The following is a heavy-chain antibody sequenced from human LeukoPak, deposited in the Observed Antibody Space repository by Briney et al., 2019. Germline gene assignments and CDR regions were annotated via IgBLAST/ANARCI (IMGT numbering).Heavy chain of an antibody. D-gene: IGHD5-12*01. CDR1: GYSFTSYW. CDR2: IYPGDSDT. J-gene: IGHJ4*02. CDR3: ARQSGYDKNFDY. Sequence: RGESLKIPCKGSGYSFTSYWIGWVRQMPGKGLEWMGTIYPGDSDTRYSPSFQGQVTISADKSISTAYLQWSSLKASDTATYYCARQSGYDKNFDYWGQGTLVTVSS. V-gene: IGHV5-51*01.